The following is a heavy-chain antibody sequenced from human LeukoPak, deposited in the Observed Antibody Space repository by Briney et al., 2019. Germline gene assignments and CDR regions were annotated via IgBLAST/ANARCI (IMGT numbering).Heavy chain of an antibody. CDR2: IKTESDGATT. J-gene: IGHJ4*02. CDR1: GFTFSNGW. D-gene: IGHD3-3*01. Sequence: GGSLRLSCAASGFTFSNGWMSWVRQAPRKGLGWVGQIKTESDGATTDYAAPVKGRFTISRDYSKNTLFLQMNSLKTEDAALYYCTWSGLKIESWGQGTLVTVSS. V-gene: IGHV3-15*01. CDR3: TWSGLKIES.